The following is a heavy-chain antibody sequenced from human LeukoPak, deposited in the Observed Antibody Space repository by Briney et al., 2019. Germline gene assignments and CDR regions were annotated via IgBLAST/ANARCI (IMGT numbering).Heavy chain of an antibody. CDR2: IYYSGST. V-gene: IGHV4-39*01. CDR3: ARHKDYYYSYMDV. CDR1: GGSISSSSYY. Sequence: SETLSLTCTVSGGSISSSSYYWGWIRQPPGKGLEWIGTIYYSGSTYYNPSLTSRVTISVDTSKNQFSLKLSSVTAADTAVYYCARHKDYYYSYMDVWGKGTTVTIPS. J-gene: IGHJ6*03.